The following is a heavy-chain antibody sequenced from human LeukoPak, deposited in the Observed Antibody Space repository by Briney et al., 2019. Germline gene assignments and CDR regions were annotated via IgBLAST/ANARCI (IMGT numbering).Heavy chain of an antibody. J-gene: IGHJ5*02. V-gene: IGHV4-34*01. CDR3: ARRNGYNSRFDP. CDR1: GGSFSGYY. D-gene: IGHD5-24*01. Sequence: SETLSLTCAVYGGSFSGYYWSWIRQPPGEGLEWIGEINHSETTNYNPSLKSRVTISIDTSKNQFSLNLSSVTAADTAVYYCARRNGYNSRFDPWGQGTLVTVFS. CDR2: INHSETT.